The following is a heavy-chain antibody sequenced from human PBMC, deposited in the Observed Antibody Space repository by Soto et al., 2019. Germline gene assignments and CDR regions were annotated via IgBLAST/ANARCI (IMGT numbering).Heavy chain of an antibody. Sequence: QPGGSLRLSCTASGFTFGDYAMSWFRQAPGKGLEWVGFIRSKAYGGTTEYAASVKGRFTISRDDSKSIAYLQMNSLKTEDTAVYYCTRDQVTMVRGVIITGDAFDIWGQGTMVTVSS. CDR2: IRSKAYGGTT. CDR1: GFTFGDYA. D-gene: IGHD3-10*01. V-gene: IGHV3-49*03. J-gene: IGHJ3*02. CDR3: TRDQVTMVRGVIITGDAFDI.